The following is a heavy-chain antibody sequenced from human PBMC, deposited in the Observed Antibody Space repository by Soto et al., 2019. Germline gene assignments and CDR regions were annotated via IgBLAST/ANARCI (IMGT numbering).Heavy chain of an antibody. V-gene: IGHV3-74*01. D-gene: IGHD2-15*01. CDR3: ARLYCSASSCYSVGAFDI. CDR2: INGDGTST. Sequence: GGSLRLSCAASGFTFSTYWMRWVRQAPGKGLVWVSRINGDGTSTSYADSVKGRFTISRDNAKNTLYLQMNSLRAEDTAVYYCARLYCSASSCYSVGAFDIRGQGTMVTVS. CDR1: GFTFSTYW. J-gene: IGHJ3*02.